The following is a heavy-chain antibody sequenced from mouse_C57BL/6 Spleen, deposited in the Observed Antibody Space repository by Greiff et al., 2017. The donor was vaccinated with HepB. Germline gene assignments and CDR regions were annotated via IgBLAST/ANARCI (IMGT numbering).Heavy chain of an antibody. V-gene: IGHV1-52*01. D-gene: IGHD1-1*01. CDR2: IDPSDSDT. CDR1: GYTFTSYW. CDR3: ARGTTVDSMDY. J-gene: IGHJ4*01. Sequence: QVHVKQPGAELVRPGSSVKLSCKASGYTFTSYWMHWVKQRPIQGLEWIGNIDPSDSDTHYNQKFKDKATLTVDKSSSTAYMQLSSLTSEDSAVYYCARGTTVDSMDYWGQGTSVTVSS.